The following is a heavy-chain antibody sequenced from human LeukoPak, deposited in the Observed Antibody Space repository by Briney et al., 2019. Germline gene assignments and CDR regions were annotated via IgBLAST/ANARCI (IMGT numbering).Heavy chain of an antibody. CDR1: GFTFSSYS. CDR3: ARDGRNWGTGTDY. D-gene: IGHD7-27*01. CDR2: ISSSSSYI. Sequence: GGSLRLSCAASGFTFSSYSMNWVRQAPGEGLEWVSSISSSSSYIYYADSVKGRFTISRDNAKNSLYLQMNSLRAEDTAVYYCARDGRNWGTGTDYWGQGTLVTVSS. J-gene: IGHJ4*02. V-gene: IGHV3-21*01.